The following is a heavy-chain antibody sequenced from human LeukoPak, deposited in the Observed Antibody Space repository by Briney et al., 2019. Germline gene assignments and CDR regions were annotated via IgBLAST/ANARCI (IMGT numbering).Heavy chain of an antibody. Sequence: SETLSLTCTVSSGSISTSNYYWGWVRQPPGKALEWIGNIFYSGSTYYSPSLKSRVTISVDTSKNQFSLKLSSVTAADTAVYYCARLPFGDYFDYWGQGTLVTVSS. D-gene: IGHD3-10*01. CDR2: IFYSGST. V-gene: IGHV4-39*07. CDR3: ARLPFGDYFDY. CDR1: SGSISTSNYY. J-gene: IGHJ4*02.